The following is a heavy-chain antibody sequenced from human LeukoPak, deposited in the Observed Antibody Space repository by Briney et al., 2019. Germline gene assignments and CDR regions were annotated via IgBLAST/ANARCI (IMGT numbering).Heavy chain of an antibody. J-gene: IGHJ3*02. CDR1: GFTVSSHY. CDR2: IYSGGST. V-gene: IGHV3-53*01. Sequence: GGSLRLSCAASGFTVSSHYMSWVRQAPGKGLEWVSVIYSGGSTYYADSVKGRFTISRDNSKNTLYLQMNNLRAEDTAVYYCARHRGHDYGDYPGAFDIWGQGTMVTVSS. CDR3: ARHRGHDYGDYPGAFDI. D-gene: IGHD4-17*01.